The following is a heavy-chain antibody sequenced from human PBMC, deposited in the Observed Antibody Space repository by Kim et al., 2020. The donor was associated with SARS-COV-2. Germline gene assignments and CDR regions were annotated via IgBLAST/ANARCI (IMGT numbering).Heavy chain of an antibody. V-gene: IGHV3-74*01. CDR1: GFTFSTYW. J-gene: IGHJ3*02. D-gene: IGHD3-22*01. CDR2: INSDGSST. Sequence: GGSLRLSCVGSGFTFSTYWMHWVRQTPEKGLEWVSRINSDGSSTSYADSVKGRFTISRDNAKNTMYLQMNSLRAEDTAIYYCARILDNQWLMPYGAFNIWGQGPTVTVSA. CDR3: ARILDNQWLMPYGAFNI.